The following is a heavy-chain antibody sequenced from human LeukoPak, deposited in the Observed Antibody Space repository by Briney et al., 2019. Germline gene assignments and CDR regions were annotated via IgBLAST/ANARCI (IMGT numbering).Heavy chain of an antibody. D-gene: IGHD3-10*02. Sequence: ASVKVSCKASGYTLTNYYIHWVRQAPGQGLEWMGIINPSGGSTTYAQRFQGRVTMTRDTSTSTVYLELSSLRAEDTAVYYCAELGITMIGGVWGKGTTVTISS. J-gene: IGHJ6*04. V-gene: IGHV1-46*01. CDR1: GYTLTNYY. CDR2: INPSGGST. CDR3: AELGITMIGGV.